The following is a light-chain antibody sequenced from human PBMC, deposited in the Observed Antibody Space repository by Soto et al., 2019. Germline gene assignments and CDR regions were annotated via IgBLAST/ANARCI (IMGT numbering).Light chain of an antibody. CDR1: QSVSSK. J-gene: IGKJ1*01. V-gene: IGKV3-15*01. Sequence: EIVLGKTPGTLCVPLGEKDTLSCRASQSVSSKLVWYQRKPGQTPRLLIYDASTRATGMPGRFSGSVSGTEFTLTISSLQSEDFAVYYCQQYNNWPWTFGQGTKVDIK. CDR2: DAS. CDR3: QQYNNWPWT.